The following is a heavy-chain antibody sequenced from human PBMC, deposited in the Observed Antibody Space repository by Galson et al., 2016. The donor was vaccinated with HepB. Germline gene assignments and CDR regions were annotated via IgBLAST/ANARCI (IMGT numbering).Heavy chain of an antibody. J-gene: IGHJ4*02. Sequence: QSGAEVKKPGESLKISCKDSGNSFATNWIGWVRQMPGKGLEWMGIIYPGDSDARYSPSSQGQVTISADKSISTAYLQWSSLRASDTAMYFCAGPRGYDNYFDYWSQGTLVTVAS. V-gene: IGHV5-51*01. CDR1: GNSFATNW. CDR3: AGPRGYDNYFDY. CDR2: IYPGDSDA. D-gene: IGHD5-12*01.